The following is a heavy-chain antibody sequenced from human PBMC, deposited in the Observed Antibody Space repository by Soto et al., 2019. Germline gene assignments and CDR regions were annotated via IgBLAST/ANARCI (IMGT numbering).Heavy chain of an antibody. CDR3: AHRMKSRLRFLEWAPASYYYYGMDV. CDR2: IYWNDDK. Sequence: SGPTLVNPTQTLTLTCTFSGFSLSTSGVGVGWIRQPPGKALEWLALIYWNDDKRYSPSLKSRLTITKDTSKNQVVLTMTNMDPVDTATYYCAHRMKSRLRFLEWAPASYYYYGMDVWGQGTTVTVSS. D-gene: IGHD3-3*01. CDR1: GFSLSTSGVG. J-gene: IGHJ6*02. V-gene: IGHV2-5*01.